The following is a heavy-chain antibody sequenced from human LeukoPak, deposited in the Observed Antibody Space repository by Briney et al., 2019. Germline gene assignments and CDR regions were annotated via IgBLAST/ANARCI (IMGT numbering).Heavy chain of an antibody. CDR3: ARERLSAFDI. V-gene: IGHV3-7*04. CDR1: RLIFSDYW. Sequence: GGSLRLSCAASRLIFSDYWMSWVRQAPGKGLDWVALIKPDGSETYCVDSVKGRFTTSRDNAKNSLYLQMDSLRTEDTAVYYCARERLSAFDIWGRGTLVSVSS. J-gene: IGHJ3*02. D-gene: IGHD2/OR15-2a*01. CDR2: IKPDGSET.